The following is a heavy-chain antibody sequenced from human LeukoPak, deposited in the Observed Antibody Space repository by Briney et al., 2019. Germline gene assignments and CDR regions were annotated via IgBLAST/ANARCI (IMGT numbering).Heavy chain of an antibody. J-gene: IGHJ4*02. CDR3: ARDYYDSSGYYFDY. D-gene: IGHD3-22*01. V-gene: IGHV4-34*01. Sequence: SETLSLTCAVYGGSFSGYYWSWIRQPPGKGLERIGEINHSGSTYYNPSLKSRVTISVDTSKNQFSLKLSSVTAADTAVYYCARDYYDSSGYYFDYWGQGTLVTVSS. CDR2: INHSGST. CDR1: GGSFSGYY.